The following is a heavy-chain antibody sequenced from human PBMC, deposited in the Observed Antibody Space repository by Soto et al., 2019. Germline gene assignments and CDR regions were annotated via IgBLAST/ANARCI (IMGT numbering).Heavy chain of an antibody. CDR3: RRAVGRDGRSWYRGAYDS. J-gene: IGHJ4*02. Sequence: QVRLLQSGAEVQKSGASVRVSCKASGYTFTAYYIHWVRQAPGQGLEWMGWINPETGGTDYAQKFQAWVTMTRDTSITKAYMDLTSLKTNHTAAYYWRRAVGRDGRSWYRGAYDSWGQGTLVTVSS. D-gene: IGHD6-13*01. CDR2: INPETGGT. CDR1: GYTFTAYY. V-gene: IGHV1-2*04.